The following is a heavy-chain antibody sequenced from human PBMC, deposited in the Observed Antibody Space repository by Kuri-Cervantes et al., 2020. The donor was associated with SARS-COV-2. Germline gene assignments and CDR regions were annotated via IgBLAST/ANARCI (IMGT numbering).Heavy chain of an antibody. CDR2: ISWNSGSI. V-gene: IGHV3-9*01. CDR3: AKDMERGRFSSSDY. CDR1: GFTFDDYA. Sequence: SLKISCAASGFTFDDYAMHWVRQAPGKGLEWVSGISWNSGSIGYADSVKGRFTISRDNAKSSLYLQMNSLRAEDTALYYCAKDMERGRFSSSDYWGQGTLVTVSS. J-gene: IGHJ4*02. D-gene: IGHD3-3*01.